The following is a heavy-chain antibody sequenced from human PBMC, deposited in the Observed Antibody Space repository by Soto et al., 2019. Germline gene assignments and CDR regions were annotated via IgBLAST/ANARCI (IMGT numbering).Heavy chain of an antibody. CDR3: TRTPEADCGASSGRKWCDP. Sequence: EVQLVESGGGLVQPGGSLKLSCAASGFTFSDSAMHWVRQASGKGLEWVGRIKTKPNNYATAYGASVQGRFTISRDDSKSTPYLQMTSLKPEDTALYYCTRTPEADCGASSGRKWCDPWGQRSLVTVSS. V-gene: IGHV3-73*01. CDR1: GFTFSDSA. D-gene: IGHD2-21*01. CDR2: IKTKPNNYAT. J-gene: IGHJ5*02.